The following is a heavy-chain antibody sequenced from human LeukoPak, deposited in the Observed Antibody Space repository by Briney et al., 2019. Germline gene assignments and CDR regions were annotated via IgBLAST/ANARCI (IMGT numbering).Heavy chain of an antibody. Sequence: PSETLSLTCTVSGGSISSYYWSWIRQPAGKGLEWIGRIYTSGSTNYNPSLKSRVTMSVDTSKNQFSLKLSSVTAADTAVYYCARDLGVGWFGELLQGYYYYYMDVWGKGTTVTISS. CDR2: IYTSGST. CDR3: ARDLGVGWFGELLQGYYYYYMDV. D-gene: IGHD3-10*01. CDR1: GGSISSYY. J-gene: IGHJ6*03. V-gene: IGHV4-4*07.